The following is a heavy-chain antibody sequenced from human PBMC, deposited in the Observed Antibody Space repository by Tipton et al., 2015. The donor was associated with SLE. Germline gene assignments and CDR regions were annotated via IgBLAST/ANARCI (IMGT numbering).Heavy chain of an antibody. D-gene: IGHD1-26*01. CDR1: GGSIISNSFY. CDR2: IYYSGNT. J-gene: IGHJ3*02. CDR3: ARDGLVDHDAFDI. V-gene: IGHV4-39*07. Sequence: TLSLTCTVAGGSIISNSFYWGWVRQPPGKELEWIGSIYYSGNTYYNPSLKSRVTISVDTFKHQFSLNLNSVTVADTAVYYCARDGLVDHDAFDIWGQGTMVTVSS.